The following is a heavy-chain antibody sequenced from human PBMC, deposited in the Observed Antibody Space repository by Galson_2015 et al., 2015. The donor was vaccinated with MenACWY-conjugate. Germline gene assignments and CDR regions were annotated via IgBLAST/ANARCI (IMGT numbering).Heavy chain of an antibody. CDR2: IYAGGST. CDR1: GFTVSTNY. J-gene: IGHJ1*01. CDR3: AVHLKDCGGDCPLGIPGGS. V-gene: IGHV3-66*01. Sequence: SLILSCAASGFTVSTNYMSWVRQAPGKGLEWVSAIYAGGSTSYADSVKGRFTISRDNSKNTLYLQMNALRAEDTAVYYCAVHLKDCGGDCPLGIPGGSWVQGTLVPVSS. D-gene: IGHD2-21*01.